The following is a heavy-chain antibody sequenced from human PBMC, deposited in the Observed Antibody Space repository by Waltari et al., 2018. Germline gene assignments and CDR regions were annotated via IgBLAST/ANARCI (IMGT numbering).Heavy chain of an antibody. D-gene: IGHD1-26*01. V-gene: IGHV4-39*07. CDR1: GDSVSSGPYF. CDR2: MFYSGTN. J-gene: IGHJ5*02. CDR3: ARDRSGTINSFDP. Sequence: QLQLQESGSRLVRSAGTLSLTCTVSGDSVSSGPYFWAGIRQPPGTGLEWLGSMFYSGTNDHISSLKSRVTISVDTSKNKASLQLKSVSAADTAVYFCARDRSGTINSFDPRGRGPLVTVSS.